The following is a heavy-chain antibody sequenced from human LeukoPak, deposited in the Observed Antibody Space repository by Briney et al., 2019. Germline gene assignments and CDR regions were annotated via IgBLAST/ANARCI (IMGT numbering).Heavy chain of an antibody. CDR2: ISGRGDAT. CDR3: ARGLTIFGDVTVYYYYMDV. V-gene: IGHV3-23*01. Sequence: GGSLRLSCAASEFTLTTFAMNWVRQAPGKGLEWVASISGRGDATDYADSVKGRFTISRDSSKNTVSLQMDSLRAEDTAVYYCARGLTIFGDVTVYYYYMDVWGKGTPVTVSS. CDR1: EFTLTTFA. D-gene: IGHD3-3*01. J-gene: IGHJ6*03.